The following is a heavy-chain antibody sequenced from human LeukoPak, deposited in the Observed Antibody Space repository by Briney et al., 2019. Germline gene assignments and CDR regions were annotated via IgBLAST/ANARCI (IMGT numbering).Heavy chain of an antibody. CDR1: GFTVSSNY. V-gene: IGHV3-53*01. D-gene: IGHD3-10*01. CDR3: ARTRGQDYVDY. Sequence: GGSLRLSCAASGFTVSSNYMSWVRQAPGKGLEWVSVIYSGGSTYYADSVKGRFTISRDNSKNTLYLQMNSLRAEDTAVYYCARTRGQDYVDYWGQGTLGSVSS. CDR2: IYSGGST. J-gene: IGHJ4*02.